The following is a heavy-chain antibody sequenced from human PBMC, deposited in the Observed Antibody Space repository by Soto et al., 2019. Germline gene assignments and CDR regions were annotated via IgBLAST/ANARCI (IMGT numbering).Heavy chain of an antibody. J-gene: IGHJ6*02. V-gene: IGHV1-2*04. CDR2: INPNSGGT. D-gene: IGHD1-20*01. CDR1: GYTFTGYY. Sequence: QVQLVQSGAEVKKPGASVKVCCKASGYTFTGYYMHWVRQAPGQGLEWMGWINPNSGGTNYAQKFLGLVTMTRDTSISTAYMELSRLRSDDTAVYYCARDLLTGSGYGMDVWGQGTTVTFSS. CDR3: ARDLLTGSGYGMDV.